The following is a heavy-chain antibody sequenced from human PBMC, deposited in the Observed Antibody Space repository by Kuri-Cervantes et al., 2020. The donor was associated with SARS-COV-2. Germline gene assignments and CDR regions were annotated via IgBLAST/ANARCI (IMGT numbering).Heavy chain of an antibody. CDR1: GFTVSSNY. CDR3: ARVGDGGRAFDI. Sequence: GESLKISCAASGFTVSSNYMTWVRQAPGKGLEWVSLIYSGGNAYYADSVKGRLTISRDNSKNTLYLQMNSLRAEDTAVYYCARVGDGGRAFDIWGQGTMVTVSS. CDR2: IYSGGNA. D-gene: IGHD5-24*01. V-gene: IGHV3-53*01. J-gene: IGHJ3*02.